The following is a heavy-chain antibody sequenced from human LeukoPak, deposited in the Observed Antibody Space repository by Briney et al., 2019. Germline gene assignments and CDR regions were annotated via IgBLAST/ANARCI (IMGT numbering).Heavy chain of an antibody. D-gene: IGHD2-2*01. J-gene: IGHJ6*02. Sequence: SETLSLTCAVSGGSISSGTHYWNWIRQHPGQGLEWIGHIYNTGSAYYNPSLMSRVSISIDTSENQFSLKLSSVTAADTAVYYCASTHCASPSCYSNYYSGLDVWGQGTTVIVSS. CDR2: IYNTGSA. V-gene: IGHV4-31*11. CDR1: GGSISSGTHY. CDR3: ASTHCASPSCYSNYYSGLDV.